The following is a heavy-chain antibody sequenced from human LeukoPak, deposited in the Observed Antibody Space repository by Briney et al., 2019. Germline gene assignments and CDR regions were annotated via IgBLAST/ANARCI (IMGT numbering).Heavy chain of an antibody. J-gene: IGHJ6*02. CDR1: GFPFSSYA. CDR2: ISDSGGST. D-gene: IGHD2-15*01. V-gene: IGHV3-64D*09. CDR3: VRGYSFGPYGMDV. Sequence: GGSLRLSCSASGFPFSSYAMHWVRQAPGKGLEYVSAISDSGGSTYYADSVKGRFTISRDNSKNTLYLQMSSLRAEDTAVYFCVRGYSFGPYGMDVWGQGTTVTVSS.